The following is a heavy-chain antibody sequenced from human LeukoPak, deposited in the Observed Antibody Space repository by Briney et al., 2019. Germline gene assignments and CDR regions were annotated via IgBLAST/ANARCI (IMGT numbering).Heavy chain of an antibody. CDR2: ITKSGSGSVL. D-gene: IGHD3-22*01. J-gene: IGHJ4*02. CDR3: ARARGVVGSCYYYFDY. V-gene: IGHV3-11*01. Sequence: PGGSLRLSCVPSRFGFSDYYMTWIRQAPGKGLECLSYITKSGSGSVLSYADSVKGRFSFSRDNAKNSLYLQMNSLRVEDTAVYYCARARGVVGSCYYYFDYWGQGTLVTVSS. CDR1: RFGFSDYY.